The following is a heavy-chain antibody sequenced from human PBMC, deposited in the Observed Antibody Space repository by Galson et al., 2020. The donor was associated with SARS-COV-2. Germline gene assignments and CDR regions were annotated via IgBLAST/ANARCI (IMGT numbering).Heavy chain of an antibody. CDR1: GYTFTSYG. J-gene: IGHJ4*02. V-gene: IGHV1-18*01. Sequence: ASVKVSCKASGYTFTSYGISWVRQAPGQGLEWMGWISAYNGNTNYAQKLQGRVTMTTDTSTSTAYMELRSLRSDDTAVYYCARDPPTLYYYDSSGYDYWGQGTLVTVSS. D-gene: IGHD3-22*01. CDR3: ARDPPTLYYYDSSGYDY. CDR2: ISAYNGNT.